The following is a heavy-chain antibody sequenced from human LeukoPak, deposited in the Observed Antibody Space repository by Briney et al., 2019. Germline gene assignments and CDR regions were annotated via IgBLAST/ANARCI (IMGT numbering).Heavy chain of an antibody. CDR2: ISSNGGST. D-gene: IGHD6-19*01. CDR1: GFTFSSYS. V-gene: IGHV3-64*01. J-gene: IGHJ4*02. CDR3: ARARGSGDYYFDY. Sequence: GGSLRLSCAASGFTFSSYSMNWVRQAPGKGLEYVSAISSNGGSTYYANSVKGRFTISRDNSKNTLYLQMGSLRAEDMAVYYCARARGSGDYYFDYWGQGTLVTVSS.